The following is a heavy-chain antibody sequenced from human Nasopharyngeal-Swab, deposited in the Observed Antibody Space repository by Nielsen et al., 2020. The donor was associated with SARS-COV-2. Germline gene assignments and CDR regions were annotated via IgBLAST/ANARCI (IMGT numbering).Heavy chain of an antibody. V-gene: IGHV3-30*04. CDR3: ARDGPSTYYYYGMDV. CDR2: ISYDGSNK. D-gene: IGHD5/OR15-5a*01. CDR1: GFTFSSYA. Sequence: SLRLSCAASGFTFSSYAMHWVRQAPGKGLEWVAVISYDGSNKYYADSVKGRFTISRDNSKNTLYLQMNSLRAEDTAVYYCARDGPSTYYYYGMDVWGQGTTVTVSS. J-gene: IGHJ6*02.